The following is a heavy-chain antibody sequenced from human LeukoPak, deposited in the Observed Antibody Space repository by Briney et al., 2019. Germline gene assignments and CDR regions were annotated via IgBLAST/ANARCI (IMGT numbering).Heavy chain of an antibody. V-gene: IGHV1-8*03. CDR1: GYTFTSYD. Sequence: ASVTVSCKASGYTFTSYDINWVRQATGQGLEWMGWMNPNSGNTGYAQTFQGRVTITRNTSISTAYMELSSLRSEDTAVYYCARVMAPYIAARPGAFDIWGQGTMVTISS. CDR3: ARVMAPYIAARPGAFDI. D-gene: IGHD6-6*01. CDR2: MNPNSGNT. J-gene: IGHJ3*02.